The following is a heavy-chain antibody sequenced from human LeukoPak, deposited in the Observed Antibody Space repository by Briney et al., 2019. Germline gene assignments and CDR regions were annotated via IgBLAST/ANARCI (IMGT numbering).Heavy chain of an antibody. D-gene: IGHD4-11*01. Sequence: GGSLGLSCAASGLTFSSYAMSWVRQAPGKGLEWVSSISGSGNRTYYADSVKGRFTISRDNAKNSLYLQMNSLRAEDTAVYYCARDRSTTHYGMDVWGQGTTVTVSS. CDR2: ISGSGNRT. V-gene: IGHV3-23*01. CDR1: GLTFSSYA. CDR3: ARDRSTTHYGMDV. J-gene: IGHJ6*02.